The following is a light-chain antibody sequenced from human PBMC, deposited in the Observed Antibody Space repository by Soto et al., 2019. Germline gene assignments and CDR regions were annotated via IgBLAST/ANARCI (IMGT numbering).Light chain of an antibody. Sequence: DIQMTQSPSTLSGSVVDRVTITCRASQTISSWLAWYQQKPGKAPKLLIYKASTLKSGVPSRFSGSGSGTEFTLTISSLQPDDFATYYCQQYNSYSSWTCGQGTKGDIK. CDR3: QQYNSYSSWT. CDR1: QTISSW. J-gene: IGKJ1*01. CDR2: KAS. V-gene: IGKV1-5*03.